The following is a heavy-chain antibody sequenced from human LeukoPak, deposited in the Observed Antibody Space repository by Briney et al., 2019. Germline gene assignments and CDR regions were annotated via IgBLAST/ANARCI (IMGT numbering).Heavy chain of an antibody. CDR1: GFTFSSYS. CDR2: ISSSSSYI. V-gene: IGHV3-21*01. Sequence: GGSLRLSCAASGFTFSSYSMNWVRQAPGKGLEWVSSISSSSSYIYYADSVKGRFTISRDNAKNSLYLQMNSLRAEDTAVYCCARDEGVEYSSSSGYLDYWGQGTLVTVSS. J-gene: IGHJ4*02. CDR3: ARDEGVEYSSSSGYLDY. D-gene: IGHD6-6*01.